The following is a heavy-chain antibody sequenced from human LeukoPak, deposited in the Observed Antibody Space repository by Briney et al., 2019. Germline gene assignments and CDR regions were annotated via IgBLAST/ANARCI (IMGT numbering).Heavy chain of an antibody. CDR2: ISSSGSTI. CDR1: GFTFSDYY. J-gene: IGHJ4*02. V-gene: IGHV3-11*01. D-gene: IGHD3-22*01. CDR3: ARDVNYYDSSVDY. Sequence: GGSLRLSCAASGFTFSDYYMSWIRQAPGEGLEWVSYISSSGSTIYYADSVKGRFTISRDNAKNSLYLQMNSLRAEDTAVYYCARDVNYYDSSVDYWGQGTLVTVSS.